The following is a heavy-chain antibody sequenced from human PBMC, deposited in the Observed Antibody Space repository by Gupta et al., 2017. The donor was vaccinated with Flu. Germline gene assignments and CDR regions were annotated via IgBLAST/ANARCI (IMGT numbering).Heavy chain of an antibody. CDR3: AKVAGLTTGRKNWFDP. CDR2: ITGSGSNT. J-gene: IGHJ5*02. D-gene: IGHD4-4*01. V-gene: IGHV3-23*01. Sequence: MAWVRQAPGKGLEWVSSITGSGSNTHYTDSGKGRFTISRDNSKNTLFLDMTSLRADDTAVYYCAKVAGLTTGRKNWFDPWGQGTLVTVSS.